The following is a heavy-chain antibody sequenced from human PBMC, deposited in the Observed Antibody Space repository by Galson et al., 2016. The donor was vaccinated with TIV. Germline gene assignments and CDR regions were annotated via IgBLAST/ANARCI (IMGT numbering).Heavy chain of an antibody. V-gene: IGHV4-39*07. J-gene: IGHJ4*02. CDR1: GDFISRGDYY. CDR2: IYYSGTPS. CDR3: AEGANYYDY. Sequence: ETLSLTCTVSGDFISRGDYYWSWIRQPPGKGLEWIGSIYYSGTPSYYNPSLNSRVTISLDTSKNQFSLKLTSVTAADTAIYYCAEGANYYDYWGPGSLVTVSS.